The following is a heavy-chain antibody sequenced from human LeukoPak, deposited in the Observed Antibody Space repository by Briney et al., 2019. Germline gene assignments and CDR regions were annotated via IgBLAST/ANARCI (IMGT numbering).Heavy chain of an antibody. D-gene: IGHD5-18*01. CDR1: GYSFTSYW. CDR3: ARAWIQLWSNMDV. Sequence: GESLKISCKGSGYSFTSYWISWVRQMPGKGLEXXGRIDPSDSYTNYSPSFQGHVTISADKSISTAYLQWSSLKASDTAMYYCARAWIQLWSNMDVWGKGTTVTVSS. V-gene: IGHV5-10-1*01. J-gene: IGHJ6*04. CDR2: IDPSDSYT.